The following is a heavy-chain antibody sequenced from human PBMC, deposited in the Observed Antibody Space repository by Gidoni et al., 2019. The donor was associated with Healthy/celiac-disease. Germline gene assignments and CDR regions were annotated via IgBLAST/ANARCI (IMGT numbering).Heavy chain of an antibody. CDR3: AHIPPSTRSFDY. V-gene: IGHV2-5*02. D-gene: IGHD2-2*01. CDR1: GFSLSTSGVG. CDR2: IYWDDDK. Sequence: QITLKESGPTLVKLTQTLTLTCTFSGFSLSTSGVGVGWIRQPPGKALEWLALIYWDDDKRYSPSLKSRLTITKDTSKNQVVLTMTNMDPVDTATYYCAHIPPSTRSFDYWGQGTLVTVSS. J-gene: IGHJ4*02.